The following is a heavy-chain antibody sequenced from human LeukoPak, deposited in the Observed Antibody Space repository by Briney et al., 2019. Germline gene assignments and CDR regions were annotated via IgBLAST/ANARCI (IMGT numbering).Heavy chain of an antibody. D-gene: IGHD2-2*01. J-gene: IGHJ3*02. V-gene: IGHV3-7*01. CDR2: IKQDGSEK. CDR3: ARDTAYCSSTSCPSIDAFDI. Sequence: GGSLRLSCAASGFTFSSYWMSWVRQAPGKGLEWVANIKQDGSEKYYVDSVKGRFTISRDNAKNSLYLQMNSLRAEDTVVYYCARDTAYCSSTSCPSIDAFDIWGQGTMVTVSS. CDR1: GFTFSSYW.